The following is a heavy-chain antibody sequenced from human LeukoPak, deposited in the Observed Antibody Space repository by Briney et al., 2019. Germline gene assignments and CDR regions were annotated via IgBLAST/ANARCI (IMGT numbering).Heavy chain of an antibody. CDR2: IYYSGST. CDR1: GGSISSSSYY. J-gene: IGHJ5*02. D-gene: IGHD2-2*01. V-gene: IGHV4-39*07. CDR3: ASDSPYRNIVVVPAAPSNWFDP. Sequence: SETLSLTCTVSGGSISSSSYYWGWIRQPPGKGLEWIGSIYYSGSTYYSPSLKSGVTISVDTSKNQFSLKLSSVTAADTAVYYCASDSPYRNIVVVPAAPSNWFDPWGQGPLVTVSS.